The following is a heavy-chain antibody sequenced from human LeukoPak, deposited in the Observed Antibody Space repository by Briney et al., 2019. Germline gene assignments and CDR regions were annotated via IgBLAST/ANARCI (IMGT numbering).Heavy chain of an antibody. J-gene: IGHJ4*02. CDR1: GYTFTAHY. CDR3: ARDSLLWFGELLAYFDY. CDR2: IIPILGIA. Sequence: GASVKVSCKASGYTFTAHYIHWVRQAPGQGLEWMGRIIPILGIANYAQKFQGRVTITADKSTSTAYMELSSLRSEDTAVYYCARDSLLWFGELLAYFDYWGQGTLVTVSS. D-gene: IGHD3-10*01. V-gene: IGHV1-69*04.